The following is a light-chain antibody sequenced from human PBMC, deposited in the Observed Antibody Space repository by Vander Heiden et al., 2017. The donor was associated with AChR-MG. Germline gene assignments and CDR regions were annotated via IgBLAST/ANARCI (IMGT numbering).Light chain of an antibody. CDR3: SSYTTSSTLV. CDR1: SSDVGAYNY. V-gene: IGLV2-14*01. Sequence: QSALTQPASVSGSPGQSITISCTGTSSDVGAYNYVSCYQQHPGKAPKVMIYEVSNRPSGVSNRFSGSKSGNTASLTISGLQAEDEADYYCSSYTTSSTLVFGGGTKLTGL. CDR2: EVS. J-gene: IGLJ2*01.